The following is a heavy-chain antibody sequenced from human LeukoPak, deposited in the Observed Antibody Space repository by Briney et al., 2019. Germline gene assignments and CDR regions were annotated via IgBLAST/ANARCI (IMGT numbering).Heavy chain of an antibody. J-gene: IGHJ4*02. CDR3: ARGPGGYGGYDSSFDY. Sequence: SETLSLTCTVSGGSISSGGYYWSWIRQHPGKGLEWIGYIYYSGSTYYNPSLKSRVTISVDTSKNQFSLKLSSVTAADTAVYYCARGPGGYGGYDSSFDYWGQGTLVTVSS. D-gene: IGHD5-12*01. V-gene: IGHV4-31*03. CDR1: GGSISSGGYY. CDR2: IYYSGST.